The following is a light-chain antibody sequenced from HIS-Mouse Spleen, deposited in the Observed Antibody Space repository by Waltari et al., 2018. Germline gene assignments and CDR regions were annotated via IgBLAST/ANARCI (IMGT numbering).Light chain of an antibody. CDR2: EAS. Sequence: SYELTQPPSVSVSPGQTARITCSGDALPKQSAYWYQQKSGQAPVLVIYEASKRPSGIPERFSGSSSGTMATLTISGAQVEDEADYYCYSTDSSGNHRVFGGGTKLTVL. CDR1: ALPKQS. CDR3: YSTDSSGNHRV. V-gene: IGLV3-10*01. J-gene: IGLJ2*01.